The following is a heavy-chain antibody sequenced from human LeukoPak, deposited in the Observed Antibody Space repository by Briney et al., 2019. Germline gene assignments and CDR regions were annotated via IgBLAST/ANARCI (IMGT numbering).Heavy chain of an antibody. D-gene: IGHD3-22*01. V-gene: IGHV1-18*01. CDR2: ISAYSGNT. J-gene: IGHJ5*02. Sequence: ASVKVSCKASGYTFINYIISWVRQAPGQGLEWMGWISAYSGNTKYAQNLQGRVTMTTDTSTSTAYMELRSLRSDDTAVYYCARDSYDSSDEGSNYNWIDPWGQGTLVTVSS. CDR3: ARDSYDSSDEGSNYNWIDP. CDR1: GYTFINYI.